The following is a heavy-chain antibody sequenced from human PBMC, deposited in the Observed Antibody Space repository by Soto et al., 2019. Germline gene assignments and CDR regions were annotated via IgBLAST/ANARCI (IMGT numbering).Heavy chain of an antibody. Sequence: GGSLRLSCAASGCTFSSYAMSWVRQAPGKGLEWVSAISGSGGSTYYADSVKGRFTISRDNSKNTLYLQMNSLRAEDTAVYYCAKSDSSGYWPGFDYWGQGTLVTVSS. CDR1: GCTFSSYA. D-gene: IGHD3-22*01. CDR3: AKSDSSGYWPGFDY. CDR2: ISGSGGST. V-gene: IGHV3-23*01. J-gene: IGHJ4*02.